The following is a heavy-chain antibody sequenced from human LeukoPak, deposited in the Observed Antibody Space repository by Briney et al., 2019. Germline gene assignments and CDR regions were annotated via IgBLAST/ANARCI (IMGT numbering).Heavy chain of an antibody. J-gene: IGHJ1*01. D-gene: IGHD2-15*01. Sequence: ASVKVSCKASGYTFTSYDINGVRQATGQGLEWMGWMNPNRGNTDYAQKFQGRVTMPRNTSISTAYMELSSLRSEDTSVCYCARGLFGYGGNCAEYFQHWGQGSLVTVSS. CDR1: GYTFTSYD. CDR2: MNPNRGNT. V-gene: IGHV1-8*01. CDR3: ARGLFGYGGNCAEYFQH.